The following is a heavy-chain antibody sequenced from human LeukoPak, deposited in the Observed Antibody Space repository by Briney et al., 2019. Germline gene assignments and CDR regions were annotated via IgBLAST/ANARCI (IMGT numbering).Heavy chain of an antibody. J-gene: IGHJ3*02. CDR3: ARATTVTTSVAFDI. CDR1: GYTLTELS. V-gene: IGHV1-24*01. D-gene: IGHD4-17*01. Sequence: ASVKVSCKVSGYTLTELSMHWVRQAPGKGLEWMGGFDPEDGETIYAQKFQGRVTMTEDTSTDTAYMELSSLRSEDTAVYYCARATTVTTSVAFDIWGQGTMVTVSS. CDR2: FDPEDGET.